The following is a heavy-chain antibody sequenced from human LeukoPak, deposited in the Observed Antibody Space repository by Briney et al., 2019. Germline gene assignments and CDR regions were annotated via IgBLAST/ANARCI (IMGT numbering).Heavy chain of an antibody. CDR3: ARLGSVGYYNYQYMDI. CDR2: INDIGST. J-gene: IGHJ6*03. V-gene: IGHV4-34*01. CDR1: GGSFSGYY. Sequence: SETLSLTCAVYGGSFSGYYWGWIRQPPGKGLEWIGEINDIGSTNYDPSLRSRVTISVDTSKNQFSLSLTSATAADTAVYFCARLGSVGYYNYQYMDIWGNGTTVTVSS. D-gene: IGHD3-10*01.